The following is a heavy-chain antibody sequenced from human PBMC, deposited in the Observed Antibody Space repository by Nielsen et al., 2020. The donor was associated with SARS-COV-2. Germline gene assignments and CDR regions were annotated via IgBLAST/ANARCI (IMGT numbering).Heavy chain of an antibody. J-gene: IGHJ4*02. CDR1: GFTFSSYE. D-gene: IGHD6-19*01. CDR2: IYYSGST. V-gene: IGHV4-39*01. CDR3: ARHAPQLYSSGWGYFDY. Sequence: ESLKISCAASGFTFSSYEMNWVRQPPGKGLEWIGSIYYSGSTYYNPSLKSRVTISVDTSKNQFSLKLSSVTAADTAVYYCARHAPQLYSSGWGYFDYWGQGTLVTVSS.